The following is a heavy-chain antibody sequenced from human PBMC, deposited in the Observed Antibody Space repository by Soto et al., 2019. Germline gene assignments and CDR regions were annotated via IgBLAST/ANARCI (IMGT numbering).Heavy chain of an antibody. CDR2: ISSSSSYI. CDR1: GFTFSSYS. J-gene: IGHJ6*03. V-gene: IGHV3-21*04. CDR3: PRDPFHGFGESYYYYMDV. D-gene: IGHD3-10*01. Sequence: EVQLVESGGGLVKPGGSLRLSCAASGFTFSSYSMNWVRQAPGKGLEWVSSISSSSSYIYYEESVKGRSTISRDNVKNSLSLDTNRLTGDNTGVYYCPRDPFHGFGESYYYYMDVWGKGTTVTVSS.